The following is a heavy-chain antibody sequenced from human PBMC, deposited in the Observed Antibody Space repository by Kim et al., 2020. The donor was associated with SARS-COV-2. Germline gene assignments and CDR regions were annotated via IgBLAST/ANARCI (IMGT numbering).Heavy chain of an antibody. V-gene: IGHV1-18*01. CDR2: ITTNSGNT. J-gene: IGHJ6*02. Sequence: ASVKVSCKASGYTFTNSGINWLRQAPCQGQGLECLVFITTNSGNTNYIQRLQGRVTMTTDTSTTTAYMELRSLTSDDTAVYYCARGGDMDVWGQGTTVTVSS. CDR3: ARGGDMDV. CDR1: GYTFTNSG.